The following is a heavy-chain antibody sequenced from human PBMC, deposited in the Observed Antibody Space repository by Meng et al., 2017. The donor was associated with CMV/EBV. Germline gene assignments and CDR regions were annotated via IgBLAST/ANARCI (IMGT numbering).Heavy chain of an antibody. D-gene: IGHD3-3*01. Sequence: GGSLRLSCAASGFTFSSYGMHWVRQAPGKGLEWVAFIRYDAINKYYGDSVKGRFTISRDNSKNTLYLQMNSLRAEDTAVYYCAKPNDFWPLGGMDVWGQGTTVTVSS. CDR3: AKPNDFWPLGGMDV. J-gene: IGHJ6*02. V-gene: IGHV3-30*02. CDR1: GFTFSSYG. CDR2: IRYDAINK.